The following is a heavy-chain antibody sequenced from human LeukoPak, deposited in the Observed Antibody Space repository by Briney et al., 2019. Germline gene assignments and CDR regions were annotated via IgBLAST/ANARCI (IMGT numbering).Heavy chain of an antibody. Sequence: SETLSLACTVSGGSISSHYWSWIRQPPGKGLEWIGYIYYSGSTNYNPSLKSRVTISVDTSKNQFSLKLSSVTAADTAVYYCAREEGEQLVRAADYYYYYMDVWGKGTTVTVSS. CDR3: AREEGEQLVRAADYYYYYMDV. CDR1: GGSISSHY. CDR2: IYYSGST. J-gene: IGHJ6*03. D-gene: IGHD6-6*01. V-gene: IGHV4-59*11.